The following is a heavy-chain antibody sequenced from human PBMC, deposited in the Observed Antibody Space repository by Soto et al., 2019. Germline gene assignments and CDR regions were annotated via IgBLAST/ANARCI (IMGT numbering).Heavy chain of an antibody. V-gene: IGHV4-59*01. J-gene: IGHJ4*02. CDR1: GGSISSYY. CDR2: IYYSGST. D-gene: IGHD5-12*01. Sequence: QVQLQESGPGLVKPSETLSLTCTVSGGSISSYYWSWIRQPPGKGLEWIGYIYYSGSTNYNPSLKSRVTISVDTSKNQFSLKLSSVTAADTAVYYCARVEMATPFDYWGQGTLVTVSS. CDR3: ARVEMATPFDY.